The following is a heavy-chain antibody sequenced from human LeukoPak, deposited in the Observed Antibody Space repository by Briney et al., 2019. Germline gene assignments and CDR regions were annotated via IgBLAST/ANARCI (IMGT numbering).Heavy chain of an antibody. Sequence: SETLSLTCTVSGGSISSGGYYWSWIRQHPGKGLEWIGYIYYSGSTNYNPSLKSRVTISVDTSKNQFSLKLSSMTAADTAVYYCARDPGYYYDSSGPYYFDYWGQGTLVTVSS. J-gene: IGHJ4*02. V-gene: IGHV4-61*08. CDR1: GGSISSGGYY. CDR2: IYYSGST. CDR3: ARDPGYYYDSSGPYYFDY. D-gene: IGHD3-22*01.